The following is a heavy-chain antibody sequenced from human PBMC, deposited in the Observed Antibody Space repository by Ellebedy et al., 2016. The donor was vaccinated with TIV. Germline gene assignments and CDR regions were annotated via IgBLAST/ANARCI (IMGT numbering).Heavy chain of an antibody. D-gene: IGHD3-22*01. V-gene: IGHV3-7*03. CDR2: INQDGSRI. CDR3: VRDGAYGDYSPGYYGMDV. CDR1: GFTFNSYW. J-gene: IGHJ6*02. Sequence: GGSLRLSCAASGFTFNSYWMSWVRQAPGKGLEWVANINQDGSRIYYVDSVKGRFPISRDNAKNSVYLGMNTLRVEDTAVYHCVRDGAYGDYSPGYYGMDVWGQGTTVTVSS.